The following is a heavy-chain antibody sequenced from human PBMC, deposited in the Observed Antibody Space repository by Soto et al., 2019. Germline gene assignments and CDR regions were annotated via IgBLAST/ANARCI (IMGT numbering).Heavy chain of an antibody. D-gene: IGHD3-9*01. CDR3: ARGPATYYDILTGYYKAYYGMDV. CDR1: GYTFTGYY. CDR2: INPNSGGT. Sequence: ASVKVSCEASGYTFTGYYMHWARQAPGQGLEWMGWINPNSGGTNYAQKFQGWVTMTRDTSISTAYMELSRLRSDDTAVYYCARGPATYYDILTGYYKAYYGMDVWGQGTTVTVSS. V-gene: IGHV1-2*04. J-gene: IGHJ6*02.